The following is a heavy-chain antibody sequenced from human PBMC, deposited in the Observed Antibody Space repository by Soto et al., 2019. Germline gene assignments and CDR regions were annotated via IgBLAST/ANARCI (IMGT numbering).Heavy chain of an antibody. D-gene: IGHD6-13*01. CDR1: GYTFTSYG. Sequence: ASVKVSCKASGYTFTSYGISWVRQAPGQGLEWMGWISAYNGNTNYAQKLQGRVTMTTDTSTSTAYMELRSLRSDHPAFYSCARNKGGVSGPDYWGQGTLVPVSS. V-gene: IGHV1-18*01. CDR2: ISAYNGNT. CDR3: ARNKGGVSGPDY. J-gene: IGHJ4*02.